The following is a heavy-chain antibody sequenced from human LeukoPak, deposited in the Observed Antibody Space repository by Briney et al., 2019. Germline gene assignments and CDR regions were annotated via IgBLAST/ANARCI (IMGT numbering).Heavy chain of an antibody. CDR3: ARETPMAYFDY. CDR1: GGSISSGGYS. D-gene: IGHD5-24*01. V-gene: IGHV4-30-2*01. Sequence: SETLSLTCAVSGGSISSGGYSWSWIRQPPGKGLEWIGYIYHSGSTYYNPSLKSRVTISVDRSMNQFSLKLSSVTAADTAVYYCARETPMAYFDYWGQGTLVTVSS. CDR2: IYHSGST. J-gene: IGHJ4*02.